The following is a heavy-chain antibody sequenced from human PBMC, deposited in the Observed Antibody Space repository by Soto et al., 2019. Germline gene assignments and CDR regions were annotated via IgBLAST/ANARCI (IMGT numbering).Heavy chain of an antibody. D-gene: IGHD3-10*01. Sequence: GGSLRLSCAASGFTFSSYAMSWVRQAPGKGLEWVSAISGSGGSTYYADSVRGRFTISRDNAKNTLYLQMNSLRAEDTAIYFCAKDYRTVDRGLIDWFDPWGQGTLVTVSS. V-gene: IGHV3-23*01. CDR2: ISGSGGST. CDR1: GFTFSSYA. J-gene: IGHJ5*02. CDR3: AKDYRTVDRGLIDWFDP.